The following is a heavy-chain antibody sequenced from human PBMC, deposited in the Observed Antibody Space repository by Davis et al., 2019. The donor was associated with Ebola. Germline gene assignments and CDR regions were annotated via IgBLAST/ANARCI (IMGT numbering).Heavy chain of an antibody. CDR2: VTSSGGST. D-gene: IGHD6-19*01. V-gene: IGHV3-23*01. Sequence: GESLKISCAASGFTFGSYAMTWARQVPGKGLEWVSAVTSSGGSTYYADSVKGRFTISRDNSKNTLYLQMDSLRAEDTAVYYCARDPDTSGYYSWFDPWGQGTLVTVSS. CDR3: ARDPDTSGYYSWFDP. J-gene: IGHJ5*02. CDR1: GFTFGSYA.